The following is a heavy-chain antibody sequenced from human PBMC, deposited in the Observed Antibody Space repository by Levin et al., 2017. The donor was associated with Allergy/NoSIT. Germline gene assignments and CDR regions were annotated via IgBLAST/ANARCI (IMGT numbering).Heavy chain of an antibody. CDR1: GFTFSSYS. D-gene: IGHD3-10*01. CDR3: ARDMITMVRGVTRAYGMDV. V-gene: IGHV3-21*01. J-gene: IGHJ6*02. Sequence: GGSLRLSCAASGFTFSSYSMNWVRQAPGKGLEWVSSISSSSSYIYYADSVKGRFTISRDNAKNSLYLQMNSLRAEDTAVYYCARDMITMVRGVTRAYGMDVWGQGTTVTVSS. CDR2: ISSSSSYI.